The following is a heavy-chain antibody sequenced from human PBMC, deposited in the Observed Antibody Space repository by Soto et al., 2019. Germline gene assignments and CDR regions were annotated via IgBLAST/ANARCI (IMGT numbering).Heavy chain of an antibody. D-gene: IGHD2-15*01. CDR2: IYYSGST. CDR3: AREYCSGGSCYDEY. Sequence: SETLSLTCTVSGGSISSYYWSWIRQPPGKGLEWIGYIYYSGSTNYNPSLKSRVTISVDTSKNQFSLKLSSVTAADTAVYYCAREYCSGGSCYDEYWGQGTLVTVSS. CDR1: GGSISSYY. V-gene: IGHV4-59*01. J-gene: IGHJ4*02.